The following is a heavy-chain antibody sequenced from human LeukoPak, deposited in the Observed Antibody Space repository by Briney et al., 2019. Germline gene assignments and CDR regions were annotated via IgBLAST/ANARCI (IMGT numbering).Heavy chain of an antibody. J-gene: IGHJ4*02. CDR1: GYSLVTYY. V-gene: IGHV1-46*01. CDR2: INPSGGRT. D-gene: IGHD5-12*01. Sequence: ASVKVSCKASGYSLVTYYMHWVRQAPGQGLEWMGTINPSGGRTTYAQNFQGRITVTRDTSTSTVYMELSSLRFEDTAVYYCARDRSGYDYWGQGTLVTVSS. CDR3: ARDRSGYDY.